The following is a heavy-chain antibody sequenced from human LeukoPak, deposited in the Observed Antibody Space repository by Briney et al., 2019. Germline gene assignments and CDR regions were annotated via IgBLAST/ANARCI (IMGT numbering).Heavy chain of an antibody. J-gene: IGHJ4*02. CDR1: GFTFTSSA. V-gene: IGHV1-58*02. Sequence: SVKVSCTASGFTFTSSAMQWVRQARGQRLEWIGWIVVGSGNTNYAQKFQERVTITRDMSTSTAYMELSSLRSEDTAVYYCAADGATYCGGDCFDLWGQGTLVTVSS. D-gene: IGHD2-21*02. CDR3: AADGATYCGGDCFDL. CDR2: IVVGSGNT.